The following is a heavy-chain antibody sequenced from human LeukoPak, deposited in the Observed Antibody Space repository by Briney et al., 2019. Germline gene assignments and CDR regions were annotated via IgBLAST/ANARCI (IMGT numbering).Heavy chain of an antibody. CDR1: GGSIMTYY. Sequence: SETLSLTCTVSGGSIMTYYWSWIRQPPGKAPEWIAYTYFSGYANYNPSLRTRVIISVDTSKNQFSLKLSSVTAADTAVYYCARGHYVGATKVYSYYFDYWGQGTLVTVSS. CDR3: ARGHYVGATKVYSYYFDY. D-gene: IGHD1-26*01. CDR2: TYFSGYA. J-gene: IGHJ4*02. V-gene: IGHV4-59*12.